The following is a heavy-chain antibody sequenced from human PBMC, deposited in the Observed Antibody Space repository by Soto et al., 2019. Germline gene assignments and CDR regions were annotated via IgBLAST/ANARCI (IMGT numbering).Heavy chain of an antibody. Sequence: PGGSLRLSCAASGFAFSSYTMHWVRPAPGKGLEWVAVISYDGSNKYYADSVKGRLTISRDNSKNTLYLQMNGLRTEDMAVYYCARVFYEFWSGFVYWGQGTLVTVSS. J-gene: IGHJ4*02. CDR3: ARVFYEFWSGFVY. V-gene: IGHV3-30*04. CDR2: ISYDGSNK. D-gene: IGHD3-3*01. CDR1: GFAFSSYT.